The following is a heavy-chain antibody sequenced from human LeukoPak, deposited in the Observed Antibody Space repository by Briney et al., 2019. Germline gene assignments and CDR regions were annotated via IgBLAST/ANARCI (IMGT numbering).Heavy chain of an antibody. CDR2: ISSSSSYI. CDR1: GFTFSSYS. V-gene: IGHV3-21*01. D-gene: IGHD2-2*01. CDR3: ARNGRCSSTSCNYYYYMDV. J-gene: IGHJ6*03. Sequence: PGGSLRLSCAASGFTFSSYSMNWVRQAPGKGLEWASSISSSSSYIYYADSVKGRFTISRDNAKNSLYLQMNSLRAEDTAVYYCARNGRCSSTSCNYYYYMDVWGKGTTVTVSS.